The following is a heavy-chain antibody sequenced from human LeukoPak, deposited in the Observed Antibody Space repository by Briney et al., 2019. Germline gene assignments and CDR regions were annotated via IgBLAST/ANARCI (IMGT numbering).Heavy chain of an antibody. CDR3: PKAWSVESSSWHLAYDI. CDR1: GFTFSSYV. Sequence: GGSLRLSCAASGFTFSSYVMMWARQAPGKGLEWVSTISGSGGSTDYADSVKGRFTISRDNSKNTLYLQMISLRAEDTAVYYCPKAWSVESSSWHLAYDIWGQGTMVTVSS. V-gene: IGHV3-23*01. J-gene: IGHJ3*02. CDR2: ISGSGGST. D-gene: IGHD6-13*01.